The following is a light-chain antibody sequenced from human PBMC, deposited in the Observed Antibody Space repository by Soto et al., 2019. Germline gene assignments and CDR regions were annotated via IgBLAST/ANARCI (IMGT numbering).Light chain of an antibody. V-gene: IGKV1-9*01. J-gene: IGKJ1*01. CDR1: QGISNY. CDR3: QQLNTYPQT. CDR2: GAS. Sequence: DIQLTQSPSLLSASIGDRVTITCRASQGISNYLAWYQVKPGKGPELLIYGASTLQSRAPSRFSGSGFGTEFTLTISSLQPEDFATYYCQQLNTYPQTFGQGTKVEIK.